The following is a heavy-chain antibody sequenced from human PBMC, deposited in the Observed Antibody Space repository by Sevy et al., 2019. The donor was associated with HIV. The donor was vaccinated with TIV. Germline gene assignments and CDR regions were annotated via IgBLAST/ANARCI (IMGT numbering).Heavy chain of an antibody. Sequence: GGSLRLSCTASGFTFSSYDMNWVRQAPGKGLEWVSKISSSGSSIYYTDSVKGRFTISRDNAKNSLNLQMNSLRAEDTAVYYCTRNGGAFNNGFDPWGQGTLVTVSS. D-gene: IGHD2-8*01. J-gene: IGHJ5*02. CDR2: ISSSGSSI. CDR3: TRNGGAFNNGFDP. V-gene: IGHV3-48*03. CDR1: GFTFSSYD.